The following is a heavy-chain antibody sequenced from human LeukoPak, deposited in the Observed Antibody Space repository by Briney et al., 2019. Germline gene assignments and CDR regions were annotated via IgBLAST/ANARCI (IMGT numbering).Heavy chain of an antibody. CDR3: AREWFGSSMDV. D-gene: IGHD3-10*01. Sequence: SETLSLTCAVYDGSFSGYYWSWIRQPPGKGLEWIGEINHSGSTNYNPSLKSRVTISLDTSKSQFSLELSSVTAADTAVYYCAREWFGSSMDVWGKGTTVSISS. J-gene: IGHJ6*03. V-gene: IGHV4-34*01. CDR2: INHSGST. CDR1: DGSFSGYY.